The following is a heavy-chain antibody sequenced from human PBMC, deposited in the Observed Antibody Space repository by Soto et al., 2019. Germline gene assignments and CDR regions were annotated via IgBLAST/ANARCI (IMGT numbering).Heavy chain of an antibody. D-gene: IGHD2-8*01. J-gene: IGHJ4*02. CDR2: IYYSGST. CDR3: ARDNRTNYFDY. V-gene: IGHV4-59*12. CDR1: GGSISSYY. Sequence: PSETLSLTCTVSGGSISSYYWSWIRQPPGKGLEWIGYIYYSGSTYYNPSLKSRVTISVDTSKNQFSLKLSSVTAADTAVYYCARDNRTNYFDYWGQGTLVTVSS.